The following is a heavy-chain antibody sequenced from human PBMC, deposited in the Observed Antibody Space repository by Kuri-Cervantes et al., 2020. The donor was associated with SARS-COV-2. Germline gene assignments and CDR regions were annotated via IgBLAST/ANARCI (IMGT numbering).Heavy chain of an antibody. D-gene: IGHD2-2*02. V-gene: IGHV1-2*02. CDR3: ARGGDYCSRTSCYKYPIDY. CDR2: INPNSGDT. J-gene: IGHJ4*02. Sequence: SVKVSCKAAGFTFTGYFIHWVRQSPGQGLEWMGWINPNSGDTNYAQKVQGRVTMTTDTSTNTAYMELRSLRSDDTAVYYCARGGDYCSRTSCYKYPIDYWGQGSLVTVSS. CDR1: GFTFTGYF.